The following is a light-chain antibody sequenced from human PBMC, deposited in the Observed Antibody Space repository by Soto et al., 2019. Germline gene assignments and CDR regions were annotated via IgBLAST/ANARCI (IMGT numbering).Light chain of an antibody. V-gene: IGKV3-20*01. CDR1: RSVSNNY. CDR2: AAS. CDR3: QQYGRSGT. J-gene: IGKJ1*01. Sequence: IVLTHSASTLSLSPGERATLSCRASRSVSNNYFAWYQQTPGQAPRLLIDAASNRATGIPDRISGSGSATDFTITISRLEHEDFAVYYCQQYGRSGTFGQGTKVDIK.